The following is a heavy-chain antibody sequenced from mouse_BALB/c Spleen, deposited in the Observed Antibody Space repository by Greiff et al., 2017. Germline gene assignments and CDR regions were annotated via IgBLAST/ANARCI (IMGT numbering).Heavy chain of an antibody. CDR1: GFAFSSYD. J-gene: IGHJ2*01. CDR2: ISSGGGST. Sequence: EVKLEESGGGLVKPGGSLKLSCAASGFAFSSYDMSWVRQTPEKRLEWVAYISSGGGSTYYPDTVKGRFTISRDNAKNTLYLQMSSLKSEDTAMYYCARLYYGSSIYFDYWGQGTTLTVSS. V-gene: IGHV5-12-1*01. D-gene: IGHD1-1*01. CDR3: ARLYYGSSIYFDY.